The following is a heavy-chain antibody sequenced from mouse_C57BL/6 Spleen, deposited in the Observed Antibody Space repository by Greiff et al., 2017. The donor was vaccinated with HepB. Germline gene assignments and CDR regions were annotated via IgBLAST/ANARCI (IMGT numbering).Heavy chain of an antibody. Sequence: EVQVVESGAELVRPGASVKLSCTASGFNIKDDYMHWVKQRPEQGLEWIGWIDPENGDTEYASKFQGKATITADTSSNTAYLQLSGLTSEDTAVYYCTTKIYYGNYGYFDVWGTGTTVTVSS. CDR1: GFNIKDDY. D-gene: IGHD2-1*01. CDR3: TTKIYYGNYGYFDV. CDR2: IDPENGDT. V-gene: IGHV14-4*01. J-gene: IGHJ1*03.